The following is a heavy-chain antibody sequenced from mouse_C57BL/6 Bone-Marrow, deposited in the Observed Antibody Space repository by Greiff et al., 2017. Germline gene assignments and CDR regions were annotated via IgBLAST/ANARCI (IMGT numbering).Heavy chain of an antibody. J-gene: IGHJ1*03. D-gene: IGHD6-1*01. Sequence: EVQLQESGAELVRPGASVKLSCTASGFNIKDDYMHWVKQRPEQGLEWIGWIDPENGDTEYASKFQGKATITADTSSNTAYLQLSSLTSEDTAVYYCTTLIARYWYFDVWGTAATVTVSS. V-gene: IGHV14-4*01. CDR2: IDPENGDT. CDR1: GFNIKDDY. CDR3: TTLIARYWYFDV.